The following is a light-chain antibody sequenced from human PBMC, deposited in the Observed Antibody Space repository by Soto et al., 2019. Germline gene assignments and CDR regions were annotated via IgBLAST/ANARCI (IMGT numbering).Light chain of an antibody. CDR3: QQYGSSPRT. V-gene: IGKV3-20*01. CDR2: GAS. CDR1: QSVSSN. Sequence: IGMTQSPATLSVSPGERATLSCRASQSVSSNLAWYQQKPGQAPRLLIYGASSRATGIPDRFSGSGSGTDFTLTISRLEPEDFAVYYCQQYGSSPRTFGPGTKVDIK. J-gene: IGKJ3*01.